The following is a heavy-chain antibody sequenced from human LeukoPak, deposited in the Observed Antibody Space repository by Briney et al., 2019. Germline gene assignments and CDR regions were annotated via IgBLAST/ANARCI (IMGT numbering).Heavy chain of an antibody. CDR2: ISSGGGST. Sequence: AGGALRLSCAVSGFTFSAYAMSWVRQAPGKGLEWVSTISSGGGSTYYADSVKGRFTISRDNSKNTLYLQMNSPRAEDTAVYYCAKSGMTTTFRAFDIWGQGTMVTVSS. V-gene: IGHV3-23*01. CDR3: AKSGMTTTFRAFDI. D-gene: IGHD4-17*01. J-gene: IGHJ3*02. CDR1: GFTFSAYA.